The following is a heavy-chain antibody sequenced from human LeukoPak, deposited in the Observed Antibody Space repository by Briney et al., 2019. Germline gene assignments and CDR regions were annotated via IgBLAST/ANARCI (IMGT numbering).Heavy chain of an antibody. Sequence: GGSLRLSCAASGFAFSSYWMHWVRQAPGKGLVWVSRINSDGTTTTYADSVKGRFTISRDSAKNTLYLRMNSLRAEDTAVYYCARGSSGYYYHWFDPWGQGTLVTVSS. D-gene: IGHD3-22*01. CDR3: ARGSSGYYYHWFDP. CDR1: GFAFSSYW. CDR2: INSDGTTT. J-gene: IGHJ5*02. V-gene: IGHV3-74*01.